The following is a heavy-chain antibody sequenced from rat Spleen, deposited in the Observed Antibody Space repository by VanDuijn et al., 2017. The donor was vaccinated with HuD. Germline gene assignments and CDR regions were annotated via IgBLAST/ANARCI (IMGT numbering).Heavy chain of an antibody. V-gene: IGHV5-25*01. Sequence: EVQLVESGGGLVQPGRSLKLSCAASGFTFSNYYMAWVRQAPTKGLEWVAYISTAGGNTYYRDSVKGRFTLSRDNAKSTLYLQMGSLRSEDTATYYCARQWDYWGQGVMVTVSS. CDR2: ISTAGGNT. J-gene: IGHJ2*01. CDR1: GFTFSNYY. CDR3: ARQWDY.